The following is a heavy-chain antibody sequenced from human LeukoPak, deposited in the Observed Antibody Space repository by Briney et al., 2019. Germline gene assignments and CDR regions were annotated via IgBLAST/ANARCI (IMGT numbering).Heavy chain of an antibody. CDR3: ARDGYSGYDFFFDC. J-gene: IGHJ4*02. D-gene: IGHD5-12*01. Sequence: GGSLRLSCAVSGFTFSSYGMHWVRQAPGQGLEWVAVIWFDGSDKYYADSLKGRFTISRDNSKNTLYLQMNSLRADDTAVYYCARDGYSGYDFFFDCWGQGTLVTVSS. CDR1: GFTFSSYG. V-gene: IGHV3-33*01. CDR2: IWFDGSDK.